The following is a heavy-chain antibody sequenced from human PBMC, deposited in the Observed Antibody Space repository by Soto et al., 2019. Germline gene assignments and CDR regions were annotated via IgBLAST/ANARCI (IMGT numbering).Heavy chain of an antibody. CDR1: GYTFPSYG. CDR2: ISAYNGNT. J-gene: IGHJ4*02. Sequence: QVQLVQSGAEVKKPGASVKVSCKASGYTFPSYGISWVRQAPGQGLEWMGWISAYNGNTNYAQKLQGRVTITTDTCTSAAYMQLRSLRSDDTAVYYCARTDSCGYYYAFEYWGQGTLVTVS. V-gene: IGHV1-18*01. CDR3: ARTDSCGYYYAFEY. D-gene: IGHD3-22*01.